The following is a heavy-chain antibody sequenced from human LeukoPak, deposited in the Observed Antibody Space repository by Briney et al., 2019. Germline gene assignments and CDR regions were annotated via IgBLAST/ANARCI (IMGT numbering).Heavy chain of an antibody. D-gene: IGHD3-3*01. V-gene: IGHV3-48*04. CDR3: ARGGGVTDY. Sequence: GGSLRLSCAASGFTFSSHWMNWVRQAPGKGLEWVSSISGSSSSIYYADAVKGRFTISRDNAKKSLYLRMNSLRAEDTAVYYCARGGGVTDYWGQGTLVTVSS. CDR1: GFTFSSHW. CDR2: ISGSSSSI. J-gene: IGHJ4*02.